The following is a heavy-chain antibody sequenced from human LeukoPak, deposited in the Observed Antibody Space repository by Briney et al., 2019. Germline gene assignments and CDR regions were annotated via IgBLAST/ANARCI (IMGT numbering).Heavy chain of an antibody. CDR3: ATNYYNSSGYFPDFDY. Sequence: GGSLRLSCTASGFTFSSYAMNWVRQAPVKGLEWVSTISGSGRNTYYADSVKGRFTISRDNSKNTLYLQMNSLRAEDTALYYCATNYYNSSGYFPDFDYWGQGALVSVSS. CDR1: GFTFSSYA. J-gene: IGHJ4*02. CDR2: ISGSGRNT. V-gene: IGHV3-23*01. D-gene: IGHD3-22*01.